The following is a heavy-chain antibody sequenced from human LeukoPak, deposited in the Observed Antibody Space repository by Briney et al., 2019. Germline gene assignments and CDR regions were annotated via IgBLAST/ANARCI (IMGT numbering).Heavy chain of an antibody. CDR1: GFTFSTYA. CDR3: ARDTFYSDGSDYYSWFDP. J-gene: IGHJ5*02. V-gene: IGHV3-23*01. Sequence: GGSLRLSCAASGFTFSTYAMNWVRQAPGKGLEWVSSISDSGGSADYADSVKGRFTISRDNSKNTLYLQMSGLRAEDTAVYYCARDTFYSDGSDYYSWFDPWGQGTLVTVSS. CDR2: ISDSGGSA. D-gene: IGHD3-22*01.